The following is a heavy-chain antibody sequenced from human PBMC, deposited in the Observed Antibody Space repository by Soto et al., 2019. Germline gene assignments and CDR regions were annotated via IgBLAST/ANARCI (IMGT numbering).Heavy chain of an antibody. CDR3: ARDVGSDYYGSGGTFDS. V-gene: IGHV1-18*01. CDR1: VYTFTSYG. J-gene: IGHJ4*02. D-gene: IGHD3-10*01. CDR2: ISAYNGNT. Sequence: XSVKVSCKASVYTFTSYGISWVRQAPGQGLEWMGWISAYNGNTNYAQKLQGRVTMTTDTSTSTAYMELRSLRSEDTAVYYCARDVGSDYYGSGGTFDSWGQGTLATVSS.